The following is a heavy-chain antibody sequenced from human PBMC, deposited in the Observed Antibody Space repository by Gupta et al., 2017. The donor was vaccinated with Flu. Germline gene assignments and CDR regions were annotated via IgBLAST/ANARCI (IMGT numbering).Heavy chain of an antibody. D-gene: IGHD6-13*01. J-gene: IGHJ6*02. CDR1: GFTFSSYA. Sequence: EVQLLESGGGLVQPGGSLRLSCAASGFTFSSYAMSWVRQAPGKGLEWVSAISGSGGSTYYADSVKGRFTISRDNSKNTLYLQMNSLRAEDTAVYYCAKDAEKYSSSWGDYYYYGMDVWGQGTTVTVSS. V-gene: IGHV3-23*01. CDR3: AKDAEKYSSSWGDYYYYGMDV. CDR2: ISGSGGST.